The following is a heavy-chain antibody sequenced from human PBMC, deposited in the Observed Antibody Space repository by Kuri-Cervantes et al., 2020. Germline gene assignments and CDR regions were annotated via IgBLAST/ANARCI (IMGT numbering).Heavy chain of an antibody. CDR1: GFTVSSYS. J-gene: IGHJ6*02. V-gene: IGHV3-21*04. D-gene: IGHD3-10*01. CDR2: ISSSSSYI. CDR3: AKHMVRGVHSYYYYGMDV. Sequence: GESLKISCAASGFTVSSYSMNWVRQAPGKGLEWVSSISSSSSYIYYADSVKGRFTISRDNAKNSLYLQMNSLRAEDTALYYCAKHMVRGVHSYYYYGMDVWGQGTTVTVSS.